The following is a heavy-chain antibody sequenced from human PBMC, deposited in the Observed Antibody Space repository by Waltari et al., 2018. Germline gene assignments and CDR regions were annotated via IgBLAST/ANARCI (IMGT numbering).Heavy chain of an antibody. Sequence: QVQLVESGGGVVQAGRSLRLSCATSGFMFSCYPRSWGRQAPGKGLEWVAFFSKDGSTKYYGKSVKGRFTISRANSKNTLFLQMNNLRPEDTGVYFCAGSLVAQSALDYWGQGTLVTVSP. CDR3: AGSLVAQSALDY. CDR1: GFMFSCYP. CDR2: FSKDGSTK. D-gene: IGHD2-21*01. V-gene: IGHV3-30-3*01. J-gene: IGHJ4*02.